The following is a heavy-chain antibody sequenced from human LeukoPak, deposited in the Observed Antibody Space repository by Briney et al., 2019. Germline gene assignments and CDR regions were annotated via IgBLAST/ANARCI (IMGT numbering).Heavy chain of an antibody. CDR1: GYTFTGYY. Sequence: ASVKVSCKASGYTFTGYYMHWVRQAPGQGLEWMGLINPNSGGTNYAQKFQGRVTMTRDTSISTAYMELSRLRSDDTAVYYCARVCSSTSCYSRSIDYWGQGTLVTVSS. CDR2: INPNSGGT. D-gene: IGHD2-2*01. CDR3: ARVCSSTSCYSRSIDY. J-gene: IGHJ4*02. V-gene: IGHV1-2*02.